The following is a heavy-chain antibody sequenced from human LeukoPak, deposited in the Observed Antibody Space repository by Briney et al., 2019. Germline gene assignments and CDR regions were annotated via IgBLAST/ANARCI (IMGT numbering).Heavy chain of an antibody. Sequence: GRSLRLSCAASGFTFSSYGMHWVRQAPGKGLEWVAVISYDGSNKYYADSVKGRFTISRDNSKNTLYLQMNSLRAEDTAVYYCAKGRMATISNFDYWGQGTLVTVSS. CDR1: GFTFSSYG. J-gene: IGHJ4*02. CDR3: AKGRMATISNFDY. V-gene: IGHV3-30*18. D-gene: IGHD5-24*01. CDR2: ISYDGSNK.